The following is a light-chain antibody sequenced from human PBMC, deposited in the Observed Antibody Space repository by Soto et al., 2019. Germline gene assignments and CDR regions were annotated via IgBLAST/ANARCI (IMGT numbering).Light chain of an antibody. CDR2: GAS. J-gene: IGKJ2*01. Sequence: EIVMTQSPATLSVSPGERATLSCRASQSVSSNLAGYQQKPGQAPRLLIYGASTRATGIPARFSGSGSGTEFPLTISVLQSEDFEVYYCQQYNNWPYTFGQGTPRESK. CDR3: QQYNNWPYT. CDR1: QSVSSN. V-gene: IGKV3-15*01.